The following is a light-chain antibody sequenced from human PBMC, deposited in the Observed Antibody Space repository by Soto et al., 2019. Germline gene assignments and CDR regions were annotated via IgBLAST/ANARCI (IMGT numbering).Light chain of an antibody. CDR3: SSYTNTGTLVV. CDR1: GSDIGTYNF. Sequence: QSVLTQPASVSGSPGQSITISCSGSGSDIGTYNFVSWYQHHPGRAPKLIISEVANRPSGVSDRFSGSKSGSLASLTISGLQADDEAVDYCSSYTNTGTLVVFGVGTKVTVL. V-gene: IGLV2-14*01. CDR2: EVA. J-gene: IGLJ6*01.